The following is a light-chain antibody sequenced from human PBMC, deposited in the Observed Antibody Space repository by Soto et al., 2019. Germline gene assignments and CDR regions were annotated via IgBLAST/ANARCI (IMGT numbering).Light chain of an antibody. Sequence: DVQMTQSPSTLSASVGESVTITCRASQSIAASLAWYQLKPGGAPKLLIYDVSNLESGVPSRFSGSGSGTEFSLTSRSLHPDDFATYYCQQYDYSRTFGQGTKVEIK. CDR3: QQYDYSRT. J-gene: IGKJ1*01. CDR1: QSIAAS. V-gene: IGKV1-5*01. CDR2: DVS.